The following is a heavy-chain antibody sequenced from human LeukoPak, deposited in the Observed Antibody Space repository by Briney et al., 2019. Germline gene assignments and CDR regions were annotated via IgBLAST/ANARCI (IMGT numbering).Heavy chain of an antibody. CDR3: AKRGVVIRVILVGFHKEAYYFDS. D-gene: IGHD3-10*01. CDR1: GLTLSNYG. Sequence: PGGSLRLSCAVSGLTLSNYGMSWVRQAPGKGLEWVAGLSGSGGGTNYADSVKGRFTISSDNAKNKLYLQMNSLRAEDTAVYFCAKRGVVIRVILVGFHKEAYYFDSWGQGALVTVSS. CDR2: LSGSGGGT. J-gene: IGHJ4*02. V-gene: IGHV3-23*01.